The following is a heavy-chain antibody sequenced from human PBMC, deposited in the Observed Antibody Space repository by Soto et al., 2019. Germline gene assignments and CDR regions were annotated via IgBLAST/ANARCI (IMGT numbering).Heavy chain of an antibody. D-gene: IGHD2-15*01. V-gene: IGHV4-34*01. Sequence: SETLSLTCAVYGGSFSGYYWSWIRQPPGKGLEWIGEINHSGSTNYNPSLKSRVTISVDTSKNQFSLKLSSVTAADTAVYYCARIGGYCSGGSRLDLGLYNWFDPWGQXTLVTVSS. CDR1: GGSFSGYY. J-gene: IGHJ5*02. CDR2: INHSGST. CDR3: ARIGGYCSGGSRLDLGLYNWFDP.